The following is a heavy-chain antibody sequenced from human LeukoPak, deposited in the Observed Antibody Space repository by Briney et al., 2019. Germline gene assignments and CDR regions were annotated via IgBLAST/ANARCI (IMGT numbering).Heavy chain of an antibody. CDR1: GFTFSSYA. J-gene: IGHJ5*02. CDR3: ARHPSQLDL. CDR2: ISYDGSNK. Sequence: GGSLRLSCAASGFTFSSYAMHWVRQAPGKGLEWVAVISYDGSNKYYADSVKGRFTISRDNAKNSLWLQMNSLRVEDTAVYYCARHPSQLDLWGQGTLVTVSS. D-gene: IGHD1-1*01. V-gene: IGHV3-30*04.